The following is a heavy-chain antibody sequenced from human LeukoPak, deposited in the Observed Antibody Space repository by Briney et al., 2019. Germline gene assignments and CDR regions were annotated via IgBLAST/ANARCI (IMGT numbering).Heavy chain of an antibody. J-gene: IGHJ1*01. D-gene: IGHD3-10*01. CDR1: GGSISSYY. Sequence: SETLSLTCTVSGGSISSYYWSWIRQPPGKGLEWTGYIYYSGSTNYNPSLKSRVTISVDTSKNQFSLKLSSVTAADTAVYYCARVLSPPITRVDWGQGTLVTVSS. CDR2: IYYSGST. V-gene: IGHV4-59*12. CDR3: ARVLSPPITRVD.